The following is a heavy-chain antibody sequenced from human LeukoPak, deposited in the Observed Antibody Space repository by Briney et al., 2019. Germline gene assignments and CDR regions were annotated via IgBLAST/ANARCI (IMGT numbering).Heavy chain of an antibody. J-gene: IGHJ4*02. V-gene: IGHV3-21*01. CDR2: ISSSSSYI. D-gene: IGHD6-19*01. CDR3: ARVGEFDGMAVAGTPAPGYYFDY. Sequence: PGGSLRLSCAASGFTFSSYSMNWVRQAPGKGLEWVSSISSSSSYIYYADSVKGRFTISRDNAKNSLYLQMNSLRAEDTAVYYCARVGEFDGMAVAGTPAPGYYFDYWGQGTLVTVSS. CDR1: GFTFSSYS.